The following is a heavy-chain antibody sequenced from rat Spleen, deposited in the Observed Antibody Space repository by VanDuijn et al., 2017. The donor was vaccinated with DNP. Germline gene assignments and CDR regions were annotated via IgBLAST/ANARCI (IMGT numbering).Heavy chain of an antibody. Sequence: EVQLVESGGGLVQPGRSLKLSCGASGFTFSDHLMTWIRQVPGRGLEWIASITSGGGITYYPDSVKGRFTISRDNAKSTLYLQMDSLRSEDTATYYCARHYYDGSYYFDYWGQGVMVTVSS. J-gene: IGHJ2*01. V-gene: IGHV5-31*01. CDR1: GFTFSDHL. D-gene: IGHD1-12*02. CDR3: ARHYYDGSYYFDY. CDR2: ITSGGGIT.